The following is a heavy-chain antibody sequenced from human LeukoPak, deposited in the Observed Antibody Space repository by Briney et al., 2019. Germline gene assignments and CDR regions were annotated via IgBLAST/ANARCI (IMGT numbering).Heavy chain of an antibody. D-gene: IGHD2-2*01. CDR2: IYHSGST. Sequence: SQTLSLTCTLSGYSISSGYYWGWIRQPPGKGREWIGTIYHSGSTYYNPSLKSRVTISVDTSKNQFSLKLTSVTAADTAVYYCARVRGYCSSTICYRYYFDYWGQGTLVTVSS. V-gene: IGHV4-38-2*02. CDR3: ARVRGYCSSTICYRYYFDY. J-gene: IGHJ4*02. CDR1: GYSISSGYY.